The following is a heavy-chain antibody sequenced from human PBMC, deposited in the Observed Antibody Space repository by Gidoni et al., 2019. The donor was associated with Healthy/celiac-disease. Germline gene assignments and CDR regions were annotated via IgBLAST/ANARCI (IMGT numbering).Heavy chain of an antibody. Sequence: QMQLVQSGAEVKKPGASVKVSCKASGYTFTSYYMQGVRQAPGQGLEWMGMINPSGDSTSYAQKFQGRVTMTRDTSTRTVYMELSSLRSEDTAVYYCAREQGYCSGGSCYSEGYYYYYGMDVWGQGTTVTVSS. D-gene: IGHD2-15*01. V-gene: IGHV1-46*01. J-gene: IGHJ6*02. CDR1: GYTFTSYY. CDR2: INPSGDST. CDR3: AREQGYCSGGSCYSEGYYYYYGMDV.